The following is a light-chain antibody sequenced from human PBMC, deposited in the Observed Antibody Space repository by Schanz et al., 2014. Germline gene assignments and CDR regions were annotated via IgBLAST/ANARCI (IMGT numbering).Light chain of an antibody. J-gene: IGLJ2*01. CDR2: EVT. CDR1: SSDVGGYKY. CDR3: SSYTSSSNVV. Sequence: QSALTQPPTASGSPGQSVTISCTGTSSDVGGYKYVSWYQQHPGKAPKLMIYEVTKRPSGVPDRFSGSKSGNTASLTISGLQAEDESDYYCSSYTSSSNVVFGGGTKLTVL. V-gene: IGLV2-8*01.